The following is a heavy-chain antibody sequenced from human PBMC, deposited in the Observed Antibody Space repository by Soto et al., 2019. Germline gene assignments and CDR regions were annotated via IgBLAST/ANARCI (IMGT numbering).Heavy chain of an antibody. Sequence: GESLKISCKGSGYSFTSYWIGWVRQMPGKGLEWMGIIYPGDSDTRYSPSFQGQVTISADKSISTAYLQWSSLKASDTAMYYCATNIAAAGNSYYGMDVWGQGTTVTVSS. CDR3: ATNIAAAGNSYYGMDV. D-gene: IGHD6-13*01. CDR2: IYPGDSDT. CDR1: GYSFTSYW. V-gene: IGHV5-51*01. J-gene: IGHJ6*02.